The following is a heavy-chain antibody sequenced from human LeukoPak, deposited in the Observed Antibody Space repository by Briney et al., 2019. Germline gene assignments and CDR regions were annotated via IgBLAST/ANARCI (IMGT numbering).Heavy chain of an antibody. J-gene: IGHJ4*02. CDR1: GFTFSSNV. V-gene: IGHV3-23*01. Sequence: PGGSLRLSCAASGFTFSSNVMSWVRRAPGKGLEWVSSITGSGGSIYYADSVKGRFTISRDNAKNSLYLQMNSLRAEDTAVYYCARAMYSGSHRGLDYWGQGTLVTVSS. CDR2: ITGSGGSI. CDR3: ARAMYSGSHRGLDY. D-gene: IGHD1-26*01.